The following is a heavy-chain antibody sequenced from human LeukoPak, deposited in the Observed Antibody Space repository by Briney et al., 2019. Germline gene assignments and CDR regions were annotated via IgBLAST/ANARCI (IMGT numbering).Heavy chain of an antibody. J-gene: IGHJ6*03. V-gene: IGHV3-53*01. D-gene: IGHD3-22*01. CDR3: ARVNYDSSGYYISRYYYYYMDV. CDR2: IYSGGST. Sequence: GGSLRLSCAASGFTVSSNYMSWVRQAPGKGLEWVSVIYSGGSTYYADSVKGRFTISRDNSKNTLYLQMNSLRAGDTAVYYCARVNYDSSGYYISRYYYYYMDVWGKGTTVTVSS. CDR1: GFTVSSNY.